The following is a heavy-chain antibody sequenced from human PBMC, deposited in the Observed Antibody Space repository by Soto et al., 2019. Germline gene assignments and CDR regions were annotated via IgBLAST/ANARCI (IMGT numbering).Heavy chain of an antibody. V-gene: IGHV2-5*02. CDR2: IYWDDDK. D-gene: IGHD2-21*02. CDR3: AHSRCGGVCFQSYSYHYYYGVDV. Sequence: QITLKESGPPLVKPTQTLTLTCTFSGFSLSTGGVGVGWIRQPPGKALEWLALIYWDDDKRYSPSLKGRLTVTTDTHNNQVVLTMLNMDPVDTATYYCAHSRCGGVCFQSYSYHYYYGVDVRGQGTTVTVSS. J-gene: IGHJ6*02. CDR1: GFSLSTGGVG.